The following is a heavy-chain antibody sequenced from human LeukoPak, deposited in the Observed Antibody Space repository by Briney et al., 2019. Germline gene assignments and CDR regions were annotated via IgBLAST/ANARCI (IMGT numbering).Heavy chain of an antibody. Sequence: SETLSLTCTVSGGSISSYYWSWIRQPPGKGLEWIAYIYYSGITKYNASLKSRVTMSVDTSKNQFSLKLSSVTAADTAVYYCARMVRGVIDAFEIWGQGTMVTVSS. CDR2: IYYSGIT. J-gene: IGHJ3*02. CDR1: GGSISSYY. D-gene: IGHD3-10*01. V-gene: IGHV4-59*01. CDR3: ARMVRGVIDAFEI.